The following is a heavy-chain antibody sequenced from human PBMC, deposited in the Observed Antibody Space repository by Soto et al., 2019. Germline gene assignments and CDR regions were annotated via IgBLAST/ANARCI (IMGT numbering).Heavy chain of an antibody. V-gene: IGHV3-21*01. CDR3: SGCSGGACHQNYGMDV. D-gene: IGHD2-15*01. J-gene: IGHJ6*02. CDR1: GFTFSSCT. Sequence: EVHLVESGGGLVKPGGSLRLSCAVSGFTFSSCTMNWVRQAPGKGLEWVSSISPSTSHIYYADSVKGRFTISRDNAKNSLFRQMNSLTAEDTAVYYCSGCSGGACHQNYGMDVWGQGTTVTVSS. CDR2: ISPSTSHI.